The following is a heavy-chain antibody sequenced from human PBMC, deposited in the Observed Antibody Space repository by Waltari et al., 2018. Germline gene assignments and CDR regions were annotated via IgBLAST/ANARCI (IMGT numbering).Heavy chain of an antibody. Sequence: QVQLQQWGAGLLKPSETLSLTCGVDGESLRGYYWNWIRQPPGKGLEWIGEIDDGGTAHDNPSLKSRVAMSVDMSKNQISLRLSSVTAADTALYFCVRGRRYSRPYFDLWGQGALVTVSS. D-gene: IGHD5-12*01. CDR2: IDDGGTA. J-gene: IGHJ4*02. CDR1: GESLRGYY. CDR3: VRGRRYSRPYFDL. V-gene: IGHV4-34*01.